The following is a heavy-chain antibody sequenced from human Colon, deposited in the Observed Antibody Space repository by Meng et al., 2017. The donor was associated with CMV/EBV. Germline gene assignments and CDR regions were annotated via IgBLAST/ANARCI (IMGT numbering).Heavy chain of an antibody. V-gene: IGHV3-11*01. Sequence: GGSLRLSCAASGFTFSDYYMSWIRQAPGKGLEWVSYISSSGSTIYYADSVKGRFTISRDNAKNSLYLQMNSLRAEDTAVYYCAGTYSSSSARFDYWGQGALVTVSS. CDR3: AGTYSSSSARFDY. CDR2: ISSSGSTI. CDR1: GFTFSDYY. D-gene: IGHD6-6*01. J-gene: IGHJ4*02.